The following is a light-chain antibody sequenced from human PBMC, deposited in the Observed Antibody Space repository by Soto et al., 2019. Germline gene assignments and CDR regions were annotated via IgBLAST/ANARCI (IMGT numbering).Light chain of an antibody. Sequence: DIVMTQSPDSLTVSLGERATINCKSSQSVFYNSYNRNYLAWYQQRPGQPPKLLIYWASTRESGVPDRFSGSGTGTDFTLTISNVQADDVAVYYCQQYYSGPSYPFGQGTKLEIK. CDR3: QQYYSGPSYP. CDR2: WAS. J-gene: IGKJ2*01. V-gene: IGKV4-1*01. CDR1: QSVFYNSYNRNY.